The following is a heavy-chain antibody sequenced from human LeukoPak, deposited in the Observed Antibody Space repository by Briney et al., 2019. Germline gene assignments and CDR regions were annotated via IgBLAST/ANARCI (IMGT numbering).Heavy chain of an antibody. V-gene: IGHV1-69*13. CDR3: ARGRGTTRYYYYYYGMDV. CDR2: IIPIFGTA. CDR1: GGTFSSYA. D-gene: IGHD1-1*01. Sequence: SVKVSCKASGGTFSSYAISWVRQAPGQGLEWMGGIIPIFGTANYAQKFQGRVTITADESTSTAYMELSSLRSEDTAIYYCARGRGTTRYYYYYYGMDVWGQGTTVTVSS. J-gene: IGHJ6*02.